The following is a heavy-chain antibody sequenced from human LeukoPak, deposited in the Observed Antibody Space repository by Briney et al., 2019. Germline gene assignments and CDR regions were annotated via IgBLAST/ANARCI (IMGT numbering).Heavy chain of an antibody. J-gene: IGHJ4*02. V-gene: IGHV1-46*01. D-gene: IGHD4-17*01. CDR1: GYTFTSYF. CDR2: INPSGGST. CDR3: ARDSADYGDYDY. Sequence: ASVNVSCTASGYTFTSYFMHWVRQAPGQGLDWMGIINPSGGSTSYAQKFQGRVTMTRDTSTSTVYMELSSLRSEDTAVYYCARDSADYGDYDYWGQGTLVTVSS.